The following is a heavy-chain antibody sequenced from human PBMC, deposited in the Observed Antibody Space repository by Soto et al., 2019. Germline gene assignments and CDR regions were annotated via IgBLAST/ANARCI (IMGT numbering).Heavy chain of an antibody. CDR1: GYPVTAYY. Sequence: QLHLVQSGAVVKKPGASVTVSCSASGYPVTAYYMHWVRQAPGRGLEWMGGINPATGAAKYTQTFRGRVTMPRDTSTSTVFMELSGLTSEDTAVFYCARGGGVGVAGSAAFDMWGQGTVVTVSS. J-gene: IGHJ3*02. CDR2: INPATGAA. V-gene: IGHV1-2*02. CDR3: ARGGGVGVAGSAAFDM. D-gene: IGHD3-3*01.